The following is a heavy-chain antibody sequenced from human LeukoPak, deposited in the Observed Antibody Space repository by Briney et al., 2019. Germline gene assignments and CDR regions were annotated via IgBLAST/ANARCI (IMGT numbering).Heavy chain of an antibody. J-gene: IGHJ4*02. Sequence: ASVKVSCKASGGTFSSYAISWVRQAPGQGLEWMGRIIPILGIANYAQKFQGRVTITADKSTSTAYMELSSLRSEDTAVYYCAGDRGSSSEELDYWGQGTLVTVSS. D-gene: IGHD6-13*01. CDR1: GGTFSSYA. CDR3: AGDRGSSSEELDY. CDR2: IIPILGIA. V-gene: IGHV1-69*04.